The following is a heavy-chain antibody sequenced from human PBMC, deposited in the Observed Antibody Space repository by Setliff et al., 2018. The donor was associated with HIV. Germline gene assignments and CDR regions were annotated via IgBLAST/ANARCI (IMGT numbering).Heavy chain of an antibody. CDR3: AREGGPHYCDSSGYYYGDAFDI. V-gene: IGHV4-59*01. CDR2: IYYSGST. D-gene: IGHD3-22*01. CDR1: GGSISSYY. J-gene: IGHJ3*02. Sequence: SETLSLTCTASGGSISSYYWSWIRQPPGKGLEWIGYIYYSGSTNYNPSLKSRVTISVDTSKNQFSLKLSSLTAADTAVYYCAREGGPHYCDSSGYYYGDAFDIWGQGTMVTVS.